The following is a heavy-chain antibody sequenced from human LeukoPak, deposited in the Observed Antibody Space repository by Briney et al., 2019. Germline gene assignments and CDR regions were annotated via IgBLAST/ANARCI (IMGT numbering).Heavy chain of an antibody. V-gene: IGHV1-8*03. CDR1: GYTFTSYD. Sequence: EASVKVSCKASGYTFTSYDINWVRQATGQGLEWMGWMNPNSDNTGYAQKFQGRVTITRNTSISTAYMELSSLRSEDTAVYYCARGIPLVQGSFDYWGQGTLVTVSS. CDR2: MNPNSDNT. D-gene: IGHD6-6*01. CDR3: ARGIPLVQGSFDY. J-gene: IGHJ4*02.